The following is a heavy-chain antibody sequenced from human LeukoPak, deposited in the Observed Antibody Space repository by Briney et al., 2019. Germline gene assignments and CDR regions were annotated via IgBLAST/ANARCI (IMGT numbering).Heavy chain of an antibody. J-gene: IGHJ4*02. Sequence: SVKVSCKASGYTFTSYGISWVRQAPGQGLEWMGWISAYNGNTNYAQRLQGRVTMTTDTSTSTAYMELRSLRSDDTALYYCVRAANTYGYPTGFWGQGTLVTVSS. CDR1: GYTFTSYG. V-gene: IGHV1-18*01. CDR2: ISAYNGNT. CDR3: VRAANTYGYPTGF. D-gene: IGHD6-19*01.